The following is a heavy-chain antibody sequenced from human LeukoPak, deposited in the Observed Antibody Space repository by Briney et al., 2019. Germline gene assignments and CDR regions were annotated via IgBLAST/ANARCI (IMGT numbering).Heavy chain of an antibody. CDR3: TTQSNSSPLGY. CDR2: IKSITDDGTT. J-gene: IGHJ4*02. V-gene: IGHV3-15*01. Sequence: GGSLRLSCAASGFTFNNAWMSWVRQAPGKGLEWVGRIKSITDDGTTDYAAPVKGRFTISRDDSKNTLYLQMNSLKTEDTAVYYCTTQSNSSPLGYSGQGTLVTVSS. D-gene: IGHD6-13*01. CDR1: GFTFNNAW.